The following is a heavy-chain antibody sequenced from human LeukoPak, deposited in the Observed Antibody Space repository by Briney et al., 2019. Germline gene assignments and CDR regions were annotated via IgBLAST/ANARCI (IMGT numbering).Heavy chain of an antibody. D-gene: IGHD4/OR15-4a*01. V-gene: IGHV3-23*01. CDR3: AKDLTPGLRYYYYYGMDV. Sequence: PGGSLRLSCAASGFTFSSYAMSWVRQAPGKELERVSAISGSGGSTYYADSVKGRFTISRDNSKNTLYLQMNSLRAEDTAVYYCAKDLTPGLRYYYYYGMDVWGQGTTVTVSS. CDR1: GFTFSSYA. J-gene: IGHJ6*02. CDR2: ISGSGGST.